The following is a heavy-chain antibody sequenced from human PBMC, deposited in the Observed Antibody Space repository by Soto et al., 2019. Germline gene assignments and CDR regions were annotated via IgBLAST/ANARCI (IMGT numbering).Heavy chain of an antibody. J-gene: IGHJ6*02. V-gene: IGHV4-61*01. Sequence: TLSLSFKVSGSSVSSDTYLLRWIRQSPGKRVDWIAYTYCSGGTHYKPSFKKRAPISVDTSKTQVSLTLTSVTAADAAVYYCAQSANYYYYGFDVWGQGTTV. CDR2: TYCSGGT. D-gene: IGHD3-10*01. CDR1: GSSVSSDTYL. CDR3: AQSANYYYYGFDV.